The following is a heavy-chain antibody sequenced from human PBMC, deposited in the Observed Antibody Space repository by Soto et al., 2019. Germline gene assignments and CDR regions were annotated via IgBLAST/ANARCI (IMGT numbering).Heavy chain of an antibody. CDR2: ISYDGSNK. J-gene: IGHJ6*02. V-gene: IGHV3-30*18. CDR1: GFTFSSYG. Sequence: QVQLVESGGGVVQPGRSLRLSCAASGFTFSSYGMHWVRQAPGKGLEWVAVISYDGSNKYYADSVKGRFTISRDNSKNTLYLQMNSLRAEDTAVYYCAYDYGGNSDYYGMDVWGQGTTVTVSS. D-gene: IGHD4-17*01. CDR3: AYDYGGNSDYYGMDV.